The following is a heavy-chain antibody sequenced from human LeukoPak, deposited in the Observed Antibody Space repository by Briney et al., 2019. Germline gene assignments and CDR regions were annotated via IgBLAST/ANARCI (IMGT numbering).Heavy chain of an antibody. J-gene: IGHJ6*02. Sequence: PSETLSLTCAVYGGXFSGYYCSWIRQPPGKGLEWIGEINHSGSTNYNPSLKSRVTISVDKSKNQFSLKLSSVTAADTAVYFCARDRDGMGVWGQGTTVTVSS. V-gene: IGHV4-34*01. CDR1: GGXFSGYY. CDR3: ARDRDGMGV. CDR2: INHSGST.